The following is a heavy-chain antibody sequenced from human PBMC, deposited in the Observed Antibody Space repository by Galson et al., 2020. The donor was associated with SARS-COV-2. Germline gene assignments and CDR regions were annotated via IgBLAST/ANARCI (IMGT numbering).Heavy chain of an antibody. Sequence: ASETLSLTCTVSGGSISSGGYHWSWIRQHPGKGLEWIGYILYSGSTYYNPSLKSRVTISVDTSKNQFSLKLSSVTAADTAVYYCARVQWLHTNDAFDIWGQGTIVTGSS. CDR1: GGSISSGGYH. J-gene: IGHJ3*02. D-gene: IGHD6-19*01. V-gene: IGHV4-31*03. CDR2: ILYSGST. CDR3: ARVQWLHTNDAFDI.